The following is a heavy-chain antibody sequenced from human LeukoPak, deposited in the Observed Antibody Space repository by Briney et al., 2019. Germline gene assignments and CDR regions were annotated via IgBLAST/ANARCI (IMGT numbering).Heavy chain of an antibody. V-gene: IGHV4-34*01. J-gene: IGHJ3*01. CDR2: INHSGST. CDR1: GESFSGYY. CDR3: PRSGSRAPPPL. Sequence: PWEALSLTCAVYGESFSGYYWSGLRQPPGKGLEWVGEINHSGSTNYNPSLKSRVTISVDTSKNQFSVVQTSVSGAKRAGYYWPRSGSRAPPPLWGQGTMVTVSS. D-gene: IGHD2-15*01.